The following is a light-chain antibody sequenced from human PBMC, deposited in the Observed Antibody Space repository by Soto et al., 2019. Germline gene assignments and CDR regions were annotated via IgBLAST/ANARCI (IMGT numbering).Light chain of an antibody. CDR1: QSISSW. Sequence: DIQMTQSPSTLSASVGDRVTITCRASQSISSWLAWYQQKPGKAPKLLIYKASSVESGVPSRFSGSGSGTEFTLTISSLQPDDFATYYCQQYNNYPCTFGQGTKVEIK. CDR2: KAS. CDR3: QQYNNYPCT. V-gene: IGKV1-5*03. J-gene: IGKJ1*01.